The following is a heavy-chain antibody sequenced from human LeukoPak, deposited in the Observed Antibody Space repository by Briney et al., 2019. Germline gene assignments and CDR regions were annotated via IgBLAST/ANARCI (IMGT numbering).Heavy chain of an antibody. Sequence: PGGSLRLSCAASGFTFSSYAMSWVRQAPGKGLEWVSSISGRGDSTYYADSVKGRFTISRDNSKNTLYLQMNSLRAEDTAVYYCAKRGTSGYFYFDYWGQGTLVTVSS. V-gene: IGHV3-23*01. J-gene: IGHJ4*02. D-gene: IGHD3-22*01. CDR2: ISGRGDST. CDR1: GFTFSSYA. CDR3: AKRGTSGYFYFDY.